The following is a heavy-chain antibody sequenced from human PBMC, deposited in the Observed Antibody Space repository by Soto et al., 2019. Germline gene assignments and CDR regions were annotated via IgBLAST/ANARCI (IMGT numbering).Heavy chain of an antibody. D-gene: IGHD2-2*01. V-gene: IGHV3-23*01. CDR3: AKGKSVGYCSSTSCPYWYFDL. CDR1: GFTFSSYA. J-gene: IGHJ2*01. Sequence: EVQLLESGGGLVQPGGSLRLSCAASGFTFSSYAMSWVRQAPGKGLEWVSAISGSGGSTYYADSVKGRFTISRDNSKNTLYLQMNSLRAEDTAVYYCAKGKSVGYCSSTSCPYWYFDLWGRRTLVTVSS. CDR2: ISGSGGST.